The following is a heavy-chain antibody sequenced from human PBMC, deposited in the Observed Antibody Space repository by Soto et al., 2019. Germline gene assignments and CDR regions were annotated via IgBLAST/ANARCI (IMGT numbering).Heavy chain of an antibody. CDR3: AKDLFLEWLFTTYYFDY. CDR1: GFTFSSYG. Sequence: GGSLRLSCAASGFTFSSYGMHWVRQAPGKGLEWVAVISYDGSNKYYADSVKGRSTISRDNSKNTLYLQMNSLRAEDTAVYYCAKDLFLEWLFTTYYFDYWGQGTLVTVSS. CDR2: ISYDGSNK. D-gene: IGHD3-3*01. V-gene: IGHV3-30*18. J-gene: IGHJ4*02.